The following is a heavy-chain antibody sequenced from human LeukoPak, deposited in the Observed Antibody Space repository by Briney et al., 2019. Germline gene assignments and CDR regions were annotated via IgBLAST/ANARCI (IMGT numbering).Heavy chain of an antibody. D-gene: IGHD3-22*01. CDR2: ITGGSEIM. V-gene: IGHV3-48*04. J-gene: IGHJ3*02. CDR1: GFTFSNYD. Sequence: GGSLRLSCSASGFTFSNYDLNWVRQAPGKGLEWLSCITGGSEIMYYADSVKGRFTISRDNAKNSLFLQMTSLRAEDTALYYCATFSSGNYPKEPFDIWGQGTMVTVSS. CDR3: ATFSSGNYPKEPFDI.